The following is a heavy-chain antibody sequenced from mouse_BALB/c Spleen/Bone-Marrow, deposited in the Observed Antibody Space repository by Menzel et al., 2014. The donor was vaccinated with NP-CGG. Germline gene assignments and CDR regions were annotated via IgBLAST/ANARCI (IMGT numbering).Heavy chain of an antibody. CDR2: IYPGDGDT. V-gene: IGHV1-80*01. J-gene: IGHJ2*01. CDR3: ALGGNSFDY. Sequence: VQLQQSGAELVRPGSSVKISCESSGYVFSTYWINWVKQRPGQGLEWIGQIYPGDGDTDYNGKFKDKATLTADKSSNTAYMQLSSLTSEVSAGDFGALGGNSFDYWGQGTTLTVSS. D-gene: IGHD3-3*01. CDR1: GYVFSTYW.